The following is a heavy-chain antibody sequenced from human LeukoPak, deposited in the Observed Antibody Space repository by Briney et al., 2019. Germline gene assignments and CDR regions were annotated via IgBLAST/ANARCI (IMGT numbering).Heavy chain of an antibody. V-gene: IGHV3-66*01. D-gene: IGHD4-17*01. CDR2: IYSGGST. CDR3: AREGKMTTDAFDI. Sequence: GGSLRLSCAASGFTVSSNYMSWVRQAPGKGPEWVSVIYSGGSTYYADSVKGRFTISRDNAKNSLYLQMNSLRAEDTAVYYCAREGKMTTDAFDIWGQGTMVTVSS. CDR1: GFTVSSNY. J-gene: IGHJ3*02.